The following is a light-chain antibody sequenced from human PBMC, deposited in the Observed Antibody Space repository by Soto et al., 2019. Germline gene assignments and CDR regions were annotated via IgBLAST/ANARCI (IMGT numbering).Light chain of an antibody. CDR2: DVT. V-gene: IGLV2-14*01. CDR3: SSYTSSSTYV. J-gene: IGLJ1*01. Sequence: QSALTQPASVSGSPGQSVTISCTGTSSDVGCYDYVSWYQHHPGKDPKLVIYDVTHRPSGVSDRFSGSKSANTASLTISGLQAEDEADYYCSSYTSSSTYVVGTGTKLTVL. CDR1: SSDVGCYDY.